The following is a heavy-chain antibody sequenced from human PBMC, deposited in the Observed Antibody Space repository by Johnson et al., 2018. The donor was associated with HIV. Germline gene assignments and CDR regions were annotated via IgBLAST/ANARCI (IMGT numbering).Heavy chain of an antibody. CDR3: ARSKNAGRPFDI. J-gene: IGHJ3*02. D-gene: IGHD2-8*01. Sequence: VQLVESGGGVVRPGGSLRLSCAAAGFTFDDYGMSWVRQAPGKGLEWVSRVNSDGAIWYADSVKGRFTVSWDNAKNSFYLQINSLRAEDTAVYYCARSKNAGRPFDIWGQVTLVTVSS. V-gene: IGHV3-20*04. CDR2: VNSDGAI. CDR1: GFTFDDYG.